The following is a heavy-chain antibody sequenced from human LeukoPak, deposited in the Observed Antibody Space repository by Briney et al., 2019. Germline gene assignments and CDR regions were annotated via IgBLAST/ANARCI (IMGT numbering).Heavy chain of an antibody. CDR1: GFTFSSYS. V-gene: IGHV3-21*01. D-gene: IGHD3-10*01. Sequence: GGSLRLSCAASGFTFSSYSMNWVRQAPGKGLEWVSSISSSSSYIYYADSVKGRFTISRDSAKNSLYLQMNSLRAEDTAVYYCARDKVKVLWFGEYPTGPLDYYYGMDVWGQGTTVTVSS. CDR3: ARDKVKVLWFGEYPTGPLDYYYGMDV. J-gene: IGHJ6*02. CDR2: ISSSSSYI.